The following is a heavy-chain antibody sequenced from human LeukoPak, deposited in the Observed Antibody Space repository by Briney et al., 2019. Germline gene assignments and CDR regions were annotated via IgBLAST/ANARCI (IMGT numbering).Heavy chain of an antibody. CDR3: AGRPDGLSITLLDY. CDR2: INPDSGVT. J-gene: IGHJ4*02. Sequence: ASVKVSCKASGYTFTAHYLHWLRQAPGQGLEWMGRINPDSGVTDYAQKFQGRVTVTRDTSISTAYMELSNLRSDDTAVYYCAGRPDGLSITLLDYWGQGTLVTVSS. V-gene: IGHV1-2*06. D-gene: IGHD3-10*01. CDR1: GYTFTAHY.